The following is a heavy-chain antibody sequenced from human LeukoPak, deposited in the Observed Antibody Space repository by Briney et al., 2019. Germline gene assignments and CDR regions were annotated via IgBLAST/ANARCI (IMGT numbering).Heavy chain of an antibody. CDR2: FDPEDGET. V-gene: IGHV1-24*01. CDR3: ARGGVSTRYCGVTNCYLTPIDY. Sequence: ASVKVSCKVSGYTLTELSMHWVRQAPGKGLEWMGGFDPEDGETIYAQKFQGRVTMTEDTSTDTAYMELSSLRSEDTAVYYCARGGVSTRYCGVTNCYLTPIDYWGQGTRVTVSS. D-gene: IGHD2-2*01. J-gene: IGHJ4*02. CDR1: GYTLTELS.